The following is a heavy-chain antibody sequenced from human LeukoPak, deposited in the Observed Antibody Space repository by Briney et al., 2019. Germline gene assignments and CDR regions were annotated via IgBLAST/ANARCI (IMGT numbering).Heavy chain of an antibody. CDR1: GFTFSSYA. V-gene: IGHV3-30-3*01. Sequence: GGSLRLSCAASGFTFSSYAMHWVRQAPGKGLEWVAVISYDGSNKYYADSVKGRFTISRDNSKNTLYLQMNSLRAEDTAVYYCARDVTDCGGDCYWFDYWGQGTLVTVSS. CDR2: ISYDGSNK. CDR3: ARDVTDCGGDCYWFDY. J-gene: IGHJ4*02. D-gene: IGHD2-21*01.